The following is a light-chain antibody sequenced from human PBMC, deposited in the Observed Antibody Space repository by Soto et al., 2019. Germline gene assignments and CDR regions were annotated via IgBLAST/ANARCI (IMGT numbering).Light chain of an antibody. V-gene: IGKV3-11*01. CDR3: QQRHNWPIT. Sequence: IVWTQSSGTLSLSPGERATLSCRAIQSVPSNYLAWYQQKPGQSPRLLIYDTSNRATGIPARFSGSGSGTGFTLTISGLEPADLGVYYCQQRHNWPITFGQGTRLETK. J-gene: IGKJ5*01. CDR2: DTS. CDR1: QSVPSNY.